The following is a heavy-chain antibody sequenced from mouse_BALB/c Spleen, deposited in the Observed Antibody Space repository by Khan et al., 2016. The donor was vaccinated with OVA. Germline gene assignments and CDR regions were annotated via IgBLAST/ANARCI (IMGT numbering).Heavy chain of an antibody. CDR3: ASHGYVAWFAY. D-gene: IGHD2-2*01. CDR1: GYSFTSYY. V-gene: IGHV1S135*01. CDR2: IDPFNGGT. Sequence: EVQLQESGPELMKPGASVKISCKASGYSFTSYYIHWVKQSHGKSLEWIGYIDPFNGGTSYNPKFKGKATLTVDKSSSTAYMHLSSLTSDDSAVYYCASHGYVAWFAYWDQGTLVTVSA. J-gene: IGHJ3*01.